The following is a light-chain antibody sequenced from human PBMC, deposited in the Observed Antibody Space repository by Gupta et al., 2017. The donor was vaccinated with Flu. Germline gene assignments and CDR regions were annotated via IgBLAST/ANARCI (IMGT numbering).Light chain of an antibody. V-gene: IGLV3-1*01. Sequence: SYELTQPPSVSVSPGQTASITCSGDKLGDKYACWYQQKPGQSPLLVIYQDTKRPSGIPERFSGSNSGNTATLTISGTQAMDEADYYCQAWDSSTWVFGGGTKLTVI. CDR3: QAWDSSTWV. CDR1: KLGDKY. J-gene: IGLJ3*02. CDR2: QDT.